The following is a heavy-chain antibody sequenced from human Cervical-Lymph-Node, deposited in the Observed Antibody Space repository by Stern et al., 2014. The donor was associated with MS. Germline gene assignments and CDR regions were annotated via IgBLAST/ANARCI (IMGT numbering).Heavy chain of an antibody. J-gene: IGHJ6*02. Sequence: EVQLLESGGGLVPPGGSLRLSCAASGFTFSSYAMSWVRQAPGKGLEWVSAFSGSGGSTYYADSVKGRFTISRDNSKNTLYLQMNSLRAEDTAVYYCAKVAQQLVWYYYGMDVWGQGTTVTVSS. CDR2: FSGSGGST. CDR3: AKVAQQLVWYYYGMDV. V-gene: IGHV3-23*01. D-gene: IGHD6-13*01. CDR1: GFTFSSYA.